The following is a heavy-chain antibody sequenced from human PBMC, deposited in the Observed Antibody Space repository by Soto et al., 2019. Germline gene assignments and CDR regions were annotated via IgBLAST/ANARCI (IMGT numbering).Heavy chain of an antibody. CDR2: TYYRSKWYN. Sequence: SQTLSLTCANSGGSVSSKSAAWNWIKQSPSRGVEWLGRTYYRSKWYNDDAVSVKSRITINPDTSKNQFSLQLNSVTPEDTAVYYCARARILWFGELLPFDPSGEATLVTVSS. CDR3: ARARILWFGELLPFDP. J-gene: IGHJ5*02. V-gene: IGHV6-1*01. D-gene: IGHD3-10*01. CDR1: GGSVSSKSAA.